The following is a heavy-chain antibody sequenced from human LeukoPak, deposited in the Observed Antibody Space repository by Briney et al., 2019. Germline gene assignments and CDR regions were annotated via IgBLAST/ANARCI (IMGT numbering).Heavy chain of an antibody. CDR3: ATEGATTRDAFDI. CDR2: IYSGGST. CDR1: GFTVSSNY. J-gene: IGHJ3*02. Sequence: GGSLRLSCAASGFTVSSNYIWVRQAPGKGLEWVSVIYSGGSTYYADSVKGRFTISRDNSKNTLYLQMNSLRAEDTAVYYCATEGATTRDAFDIWGQGTMVTVSS. V-gene: IGHV3-66*01. D-gene: IGHD1-26*01.